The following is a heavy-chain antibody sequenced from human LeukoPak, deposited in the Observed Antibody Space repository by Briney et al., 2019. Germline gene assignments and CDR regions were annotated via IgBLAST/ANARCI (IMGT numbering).Heavy chain of an antibody. D-gene: IGHD3-3*01. J-gene: IGHJ6*03. CDR1: GYSFTTYW. V-gene: IGHV5-51*01. Sequence: GESLKISCKGFGYSFTTYWIGWVRQMPGKGLELMGIIYPGDSDTRYSPSFQGQVTISADKSISTAYLQWSSLKASDTAMYYCARIKSDLEWSRFYYYYMDVWGKGTTVTVSS. CDR2: IYPGDSDT. CDR3: ARIKSDLEWSRFYYYYMDV.